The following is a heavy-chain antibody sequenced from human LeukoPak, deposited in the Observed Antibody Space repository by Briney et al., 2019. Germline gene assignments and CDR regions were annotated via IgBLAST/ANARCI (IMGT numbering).Heavy chain of an antibody. V-gene: IGHV3-11*01. Sequence: GGSLRLSCAASGFSFSDYYMSWIRQAPGKGLEWVAYITSSGGDIYYADSVKGRLTISRDNAKNALFLQMNSLRVEDTATYYCASDIVATSGDFWGQGTLVSVSS. CDR1: GFSFSDYY. J-gene: IGHJ4*02. CDR2: ITSSGGDI. CDR3: ASDIVATSGDF. D-gene: IGHD5-12*01.